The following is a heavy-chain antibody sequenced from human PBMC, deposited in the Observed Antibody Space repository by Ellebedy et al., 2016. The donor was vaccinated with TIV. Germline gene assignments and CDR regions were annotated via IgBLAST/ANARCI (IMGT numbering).Heavy chain of an antibody. CDR1: GFTVSDYF. Sequence: PGGSLRLSCAGSGFTVSDYFMSWVRQAPGKGLEWVSYISSSGTHIYYADSVKGRFTISRDNSMTILYLEMNSLRAEDTAVYYCSRDLDKSSGWYGGAAYWGQGTLVTVSS. D-gene: IGHD6-19*01. V-gene: IGHV3-11*04. CDR2: ISSSGTHI. CDR3: SRDLDKSSGWYGGAAY. J-gene: IGHJ4*02.